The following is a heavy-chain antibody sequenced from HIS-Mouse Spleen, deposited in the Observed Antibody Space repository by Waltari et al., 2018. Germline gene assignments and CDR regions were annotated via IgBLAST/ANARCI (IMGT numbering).Heavy chain of an antibody. Sequence: QLQLQESGPGLVKPSETLSLTCTVHGGSISSSSYYWVWIRQPPGKGLEWIGSIYYSGSTYYNPSLKSGVTISVDTSKNQFSLKLSSVTAADAAVYYCAREIPYSSSWYDWYFDLWGRGTLVTVSS. D-gene: IGHD6-13*01. J-gene: IGHJ2*01. V-gene: IGHV4-39*07. CDR1: GGSISSSSYY. CDR2: IYYSGST. CDR3: AREIPYSSSWYDWYFDL.